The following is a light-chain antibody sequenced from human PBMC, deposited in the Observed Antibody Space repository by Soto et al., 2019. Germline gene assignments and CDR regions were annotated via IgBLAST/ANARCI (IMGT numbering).Light chain of an antibody. Sequence: QSALTQPPSASGSPGQSVTISCTGTSSDVGGYNYVSWYQQHPGKAPKLMIYEVSKRPSGVPDRFSGSKSGNTASLPVSGLQAEDEADYCCSSYAGSNNYVFGTGTKVTVL. CDR1: SSDVGGYNY. V-gene: IGLV2-8*01. CDR3: SSYAGSNNYV. J-gene: IGLJ1*01. CDR2: EVS.